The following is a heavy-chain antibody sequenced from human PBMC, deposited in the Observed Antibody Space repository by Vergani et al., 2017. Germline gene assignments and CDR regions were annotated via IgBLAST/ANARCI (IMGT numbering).Heavy chain of an antibody. CDR3: ARPTVTTWYGMDV. CDR1: GFTFSSYA. Sequence: EVQLLESGGGLVQPGGSLRLSCAASGFTFSSYAMSWVRQAPGKGLEWVSAISGSGGSTYYADSVKGRFTISRDNSKNTLYLQMNSLRAENTAVYYCARPTVTTWYGMDVWGQGTTVTVSS. J-gene: IGHJ6*02. CDR2: ISGSGGST. D-gene: IGHD4-17*01. V-gene: IGHV3-23*01.